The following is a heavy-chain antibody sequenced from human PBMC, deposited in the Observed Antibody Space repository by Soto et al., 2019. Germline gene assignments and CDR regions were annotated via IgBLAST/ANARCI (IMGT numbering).Heavy chain of an antibody. J-gene: IGHJ3*02. CDR2: ISAYNGNT. CDR1: GYTFTSYG. D-gene: IGHD3-3*01. Sequence: GASVKVSCKASGYTFTSYGISWVRQAPGQGLEWMGWISAYNGNTNYAQKLQGRVTMTTDTSTSTAYMELRSLRSDDTAVYYCARIGLTIFGVVKMGAFDIWGQGTMVTVSS. CDR3: ARIGLTIFGVVKMGAFDI. V-gene: IGHV1-18*01.